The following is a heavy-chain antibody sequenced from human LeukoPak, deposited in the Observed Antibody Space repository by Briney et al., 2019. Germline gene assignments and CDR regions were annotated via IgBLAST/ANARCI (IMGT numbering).Heavy chain of an antibody. CDR1: GFTFSSYA. V-gene: IGHV3-23*01. D-gene: IGHD3-9*01. Sequence: GGSLRLSCAASGFTFSSYAMSWVRQAPGKGLEGVSAISGSGGSTYYADSVKGRFTISRDNSKRALYLQMNSLTAEDTAVYYCAKDPYAILTGYRYYFDYWGQGTLVTVSS. CDR2: ISGSGGST. CDR3: AKDPYAILTGYRYYFDY. J-gene: IGHJ4*02.